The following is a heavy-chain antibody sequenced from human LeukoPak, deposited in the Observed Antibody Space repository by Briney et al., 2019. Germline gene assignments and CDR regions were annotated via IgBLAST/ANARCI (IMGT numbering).Heavy chain of an antibody. CDR1: GFTASSNY. CDR2: IYRGGTT. J-gene: IGHJ4*02. D-gene: IGHD5-18*01. CDR3: ARVLDTARTYYFDY. V-gene: IGHV3-53*01. Sequence: GRSMRLSCAASGFTASSNYMSWVRQAPGKGLEWDSVIYRGGTTYYPESVKGRFTIARDNYKNTLYLQMNSLRAEDTAVYYCARVLDTARTYYFDYWGQGTLVTVSS.